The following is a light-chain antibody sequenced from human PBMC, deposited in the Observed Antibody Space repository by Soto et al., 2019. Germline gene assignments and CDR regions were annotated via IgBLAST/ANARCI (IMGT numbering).Light chain of an antibody. CDR3: QQYEKWPWT. CDR2: GAS. CDR1: QSVSSD. J-gene: IGKJ1*01. V-gene: IGKV3-15*01. Sequence: EIVMTQSPATLSVSPWEIATLSCRASQSVSSDLAWYQQKPGQAPRLFIYGASTRATGIPARFSGSGSGTEFTLTISSLQSEDFAVYYCQQYEKWPWTFGQGTKVDIK.